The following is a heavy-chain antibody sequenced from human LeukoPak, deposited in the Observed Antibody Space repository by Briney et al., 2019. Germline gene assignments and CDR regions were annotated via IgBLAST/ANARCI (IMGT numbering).Heavy chain of an antibody. CDR1: GASITSYY. V-gene: IGHV4-59*01. J-gene: IGHJ4*02. Sequence: PSETLSLTCTVSGASITSYYWNWIRQPPGKGLEWIGYFYYSGSDNYNPSLKSRITISVDTSKNQFSLKLSSVTAADTAVYYCVRGYCSGATCYDFDDWGQGTLVTVSS. CDR2: FYYSGSD. CDR3: VRGYCSGATCYDFDD. D-gene: IGHD2-15*01.